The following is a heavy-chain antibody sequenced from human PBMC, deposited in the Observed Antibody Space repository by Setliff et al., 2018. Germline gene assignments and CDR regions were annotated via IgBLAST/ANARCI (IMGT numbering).Heavy chain of an antibody. CDR2: IIPILGIA. CDR3: ARGLAYCGGDCFLRTGFDY. J-gene: IGHJ4*02. Sequence: ASVKVSCKASGGTFSSYAISWVRQAPGQGLEWMGGIIPILGIANYAQKFQGRVTITADKSTGTAYMELSSLRSEDTAVYYCARGLAYCGGDCFLRTGFDYWGQGTLVTVSS. V-gene: IGHV1-69*10. D-gene: IGHD2-21*02. CDR1: GGTFSSYA.